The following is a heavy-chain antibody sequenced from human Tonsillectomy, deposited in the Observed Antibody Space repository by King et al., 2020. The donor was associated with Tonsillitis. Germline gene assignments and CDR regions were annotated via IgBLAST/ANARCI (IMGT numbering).Heavy chain of an antibody. V-gene: IGHV3-48*02. D-gene: IGHD4-23*01. CDR2: ISSSSSTI. Sequence: QLVQSGGGLVQPGGSLRLSCAASGFTFSSYSMNWVRQAPGKGREWVSYISSSSSTIYYADAVKGRFPISRDNAKNSLYLQMKSRRDEDAAVYYCAGDRLGIGNFDSWGPGTLVTVSS. CDR3: AGDRLGIGNFDS. CDR1: GFTFSSYS. J-gene: IGHJ4*02.